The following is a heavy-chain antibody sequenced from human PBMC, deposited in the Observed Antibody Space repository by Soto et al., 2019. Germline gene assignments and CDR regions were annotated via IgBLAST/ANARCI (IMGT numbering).Heavy chain of an antibody. Sequence: QPGGPLRLSCSASGLAFSSYDMHWVRQGPGKGLEWVSAIGTAGDTNYAGSVKGRFTIPRENAKNSLYLQMNSLRAGDTAIYFCARAIGPTLFDYWGQGTLVTVSS. D-gene: IGHD3-22*01. CDR3: ARAIGPTLFDY. CDR2: IGTAGDT. J-gene: IGHJ4*02. CDR1: GLAFSSYD. V-gene: IGHV3-13*04.